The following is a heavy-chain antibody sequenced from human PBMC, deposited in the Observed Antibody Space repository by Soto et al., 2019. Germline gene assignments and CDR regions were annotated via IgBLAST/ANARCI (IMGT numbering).Heavy chain of an antibody. V-gene: IGHV1-18*04. CDR2: ISAYNGNT. CDR3: ARLGAYAKGVFPFDY. CDR1: GYTFTSSG. J-gene: IGHJ4*02. Sequence: QVQLVQSGAEVKKPGASGKGAWKASGYTFTSSGISWVRQAPGQGREWMGWISAYNGNTNYAQKLQGRVTMTTDTSTSTAYMELRSLRSDDTGVYYCARLGAYAKGVFPFDYWGQGTLVTVSS. D-gene: IGHD2-8*01.